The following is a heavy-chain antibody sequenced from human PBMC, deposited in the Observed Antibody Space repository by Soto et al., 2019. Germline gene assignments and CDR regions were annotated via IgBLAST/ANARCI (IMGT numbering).Heavy chain of an antibody. Sequence: PGASLKISCKGSGYSFSNYWIAWVRQMPGKGLEWMGIIYPGDSDTRYSPSFQGQVTISADKSIGTAYLQWNSLKASDIAMYYCARLKSAAAGMDVWGQGTTVTVSS. J-gene: IGHJ6*02. CDR3: ARLKSAAAGMDV. CDR2: IYPGDSDT. D-gene: IGHD6-13*01. V-gene: IGHV5-51*01. CDR1: GYSFSNYW.